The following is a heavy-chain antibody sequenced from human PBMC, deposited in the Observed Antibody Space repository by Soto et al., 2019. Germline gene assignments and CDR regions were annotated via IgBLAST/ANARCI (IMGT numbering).Heavy chain of an antibody. D-gene: IGHD3-10*01. V-gene: IGHV4-34*01. CDR2: VNHSGST. Sequence: QVQLQQWGAGLLKPSETLSLTCGVYGGSFSGYYWSWIRQPPGKGLEWIGEVNHSGSTNYNPSLMSRVTISLDTYKNQFSRKLSSVTAADTALYYCARKYLPYYGSGSPYGMDVWGQGTTVTVSS. J-gene: IGHJ6*02. CDR3: ARKYLPYYGSGSPYGMDV. CDR1: GGSFSGYY.